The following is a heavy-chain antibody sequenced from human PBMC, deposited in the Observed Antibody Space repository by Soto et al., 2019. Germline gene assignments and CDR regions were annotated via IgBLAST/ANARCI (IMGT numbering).Heavy chain of an antibody. CDR3: ARDKVVVDSSGYYPPDYYYYGMDV. Sequence: GESLKISCAASGFTFSSYSMNWVRQAPGKGLEWVSYISSSSSTIYYADSVKGRFTISRDNAKNSLYLQMNSLREEDTAVYYCARDKVVVDSSGYYPPDYYYYGMDVWGQGTTVTVSS. D-gene: IGHD3-22*01. CDR1: GFTFSSYS. J-gene: IGHJ6*02. CDR2: ISSSSSTI. V-gene: IGHV3-48*02.